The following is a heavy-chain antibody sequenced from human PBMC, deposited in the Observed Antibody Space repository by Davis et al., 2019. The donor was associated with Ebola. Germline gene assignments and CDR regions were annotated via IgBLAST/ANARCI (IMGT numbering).Heavy chain of an antibody. Sequence: ASVKVSCKASGYTFTGYYMHWVRQAPGQGLEWMGWISAYNGNTNYAQKLQGRVTMTTDTSTSTAYMELSSLRSEDTAVYYCAADPTYYYDSSGCRFDYWGQGTLVTVSS. J-gene: IGHJ4*02. CDR2: ISAYNGNT. CDR3: AADPTYYYDSSGCRFDY. D-gene: IGHD3-22*01. CDR1: GYTFTGYY. V-gene: IGHV1-18*04.